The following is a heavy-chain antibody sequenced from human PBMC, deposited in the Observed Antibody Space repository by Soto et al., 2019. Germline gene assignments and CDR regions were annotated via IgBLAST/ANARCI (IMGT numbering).Heavy chain of an antibody. V-gene: IGHV3-15*07. CDR1: GFTFSDAW. CDR2: IKSKIDGGTT. CDR3: TTERMAVAGYSPHH. J-gene: IGHJ4*02. D-gene: IGHD6-19*01. Sequence: EVQLVESGGDLVKPGGSLRLSCAVSGFTFSDAWMSWVRQAPGKGLEWVGRIKSKIDGGTTDYAAPVKGRFSISRDDSKNTLYLKINSLKTEDTDVYFCTTERMAVAGYSPHHWGQGTLVTVSS.